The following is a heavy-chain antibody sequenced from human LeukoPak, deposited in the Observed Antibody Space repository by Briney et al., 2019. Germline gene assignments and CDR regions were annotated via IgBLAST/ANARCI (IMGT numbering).Heavy chain of an antibody. CDR3: ARGNWYFDY. CDR1: GGSISPHY. V-gene: IGHV4-4*07. D-gene: IGHD1-1*01. CDR2: IYTSGST. Sequence: SETLSLTCSVSGGSISPHYYNWFRQPAGKGLEWIGRIYTSGSTNYSPSLKSRVTMSIDTSKNQFSLKLSSVTAADTAVYYCARGNWYFDYWGQGTLVTVSS. J-gene: IGHJ4*02.